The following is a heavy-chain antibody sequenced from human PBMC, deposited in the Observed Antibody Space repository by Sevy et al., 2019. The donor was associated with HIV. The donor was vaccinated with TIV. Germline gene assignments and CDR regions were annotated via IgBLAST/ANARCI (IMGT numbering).Heavy chain of an antibody. CDR2: FDPEDGKR. V-gene: IGHV1-24*01. Sequence: ASVKVSCKVSGKTLIELSMHWVRQAPGKGLEWMGSFDPEDGKRIYARKFQGRVSMTEDTSTDTAYMELSSLRPEDTAVYYCATTKDYYESSGDPFDSWGQGTLVTVSS. J-gene: IGHJ4*02. CDR3: ATTKDYYESSGDPFDS. D-gene: IGHD3-22*01. CDR1: GKTLIELS.